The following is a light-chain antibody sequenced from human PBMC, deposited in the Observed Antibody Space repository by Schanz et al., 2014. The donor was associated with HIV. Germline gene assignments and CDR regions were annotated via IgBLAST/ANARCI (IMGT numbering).Light chain of an antibody. CDR3: SSHTRRNTLDV. CDR2: EVS. V-gene: IGLV2-8*01. J-gene: IGLJ1*01. Sequence: QSALTQPPSASGSPGQSVTISCTGTSSDVGGYNYVSWYQQHPGKAPKLMIYEVSERPSGVPDRFSGSKSGNTASLTVSGLQAEDEADYYCSSHTRRNTLDVFGTGTKLTVL. CDR1: SSDVGGYNY.